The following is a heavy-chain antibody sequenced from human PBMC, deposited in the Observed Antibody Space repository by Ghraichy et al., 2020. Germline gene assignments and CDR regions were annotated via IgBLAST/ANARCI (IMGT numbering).Heavy chain of an antibody. CDR3: AKGESWGRDCYDVIDV. J-gene: IGHJ6*02. Sequence: GGSLRLSCAASGFTFSSYSMNWVRQAPGKGLEWVSSISSSRSNTYYADSVKGRFTISRDNAKNSLYLQMNSLRAEDTAVYYCAKGESWGRDCYDVIDVWGQGTTVTVSS. V-gene: IGHV3-21*01. CDR2: ISSSRSNT. D-gene: IGHD2-21*01. CDR1: GFTFSSYS.